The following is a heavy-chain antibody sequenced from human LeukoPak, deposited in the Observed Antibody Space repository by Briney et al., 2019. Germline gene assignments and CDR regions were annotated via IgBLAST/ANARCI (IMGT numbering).Heavy chain of an antibody. J-gene: IGHJ4*02. Sequence: PSRTLSLTCTVSGGSISSGGYYWGWIRQPPGKGLEWIGSIYYSGSTYYNPSLKSRVTISVDTSKNQFSLKLSSVTAADTAVYYCARVSAGAVEYWGQGTLVTVSS. CDR2: IYYSGST. D-gene: IGHD1-26*01. V-gene: IGHV4-39*07. CDR1: GGSISSGGYY. CDR3: ARVSAGAVEY.